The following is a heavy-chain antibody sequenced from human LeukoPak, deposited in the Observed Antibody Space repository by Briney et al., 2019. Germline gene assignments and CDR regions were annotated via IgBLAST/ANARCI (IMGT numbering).Heavy chain of an antibody. V-gene: IGHV4-39*01. Sequence: SETLRLSCTVSVGSISSSSYYWGWIRQPPGKGLEWGGSIYYSGSAYYNPCLKSRVTLYHAASKNKFSLKLSSVTAADTALYYCARREVVDVNNWFEPWGQGSLVTVSS. D-gene: IGHD2-15*01. CDR3: ARREVVDVNNWFEP. CDR1: VGSISSSSYY. J-gene: IGHJ5*02. CDR2: IYYSGSA.